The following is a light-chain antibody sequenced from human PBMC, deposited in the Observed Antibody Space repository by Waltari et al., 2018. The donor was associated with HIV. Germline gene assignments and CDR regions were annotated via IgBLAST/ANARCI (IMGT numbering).Light chain of an antibody. J-gene: IGKJ4*01. CDR2: WAS. CDR3: QQYYDTPLT. V-gene: IGKV4-1*01. CDR1: QSVLFASTNYNY. Sequence: DIVMTQSPDSLAVSLGERATINCKSSQSVLFASTNYNYLAWYQHKPGQPPKLLFYWASTREPGVPDRFSGSGSGTDSALTISRLQPEDVAVYYCQQYYDTPLTFGGGTKVEIK.